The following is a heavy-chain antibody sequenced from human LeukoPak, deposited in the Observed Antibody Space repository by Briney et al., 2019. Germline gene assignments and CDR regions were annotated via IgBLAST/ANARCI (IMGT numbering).Heavy chain of an antibody. CDR2: IYYSGST. J-gene: IGHJ4*02. Sequence: SETLSLTCTVSGGSICSSSYYWGWIRQPPGKGLEWIGSIYYSGSTYYNPSLKSRVTISVDTSKNQFSLKLSSVTAADTAVYYCARLTIFGESYFDYWGQGTLVTVSS. CDR3: ARLTIFGESYFDY. CDR1: GGSICSSSYY. V-gene: IGHV4-39*07. D-gene: IGHD3-3*01.